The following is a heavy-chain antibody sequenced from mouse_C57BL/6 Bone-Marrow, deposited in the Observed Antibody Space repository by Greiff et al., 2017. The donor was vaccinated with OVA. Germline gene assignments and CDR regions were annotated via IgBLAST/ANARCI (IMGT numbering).Heavy chain of an antibody. V-gene: IGHV1-82*01. CDR2: IYPGDGDT. Sequence: QVQLQQSGPELVKPGASVKLSCKASGYAFSSSWMNWVKQRPGKGLEWIGRIYPGDGDTNYNGKFKGKATLTADKSSSTAYMPLSSLTSEDSAVYFCTREYDSTTYYFDYWGQGTTLTVSS. D-gene: IGHD1-1*01. CDR1: GYAFSSSW. CDR3: TREYDSTTYYFDY. J-gene: IGHJ2*01.